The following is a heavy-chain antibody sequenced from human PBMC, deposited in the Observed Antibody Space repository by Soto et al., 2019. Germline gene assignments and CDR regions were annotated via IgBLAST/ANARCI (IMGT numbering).Heavy chain of an antibody. CDR2: IIPIFGTA. V-gene: IGHV1-69*12. D-gene: IGHD5-18*01. CDR1: GGTFSNYP. J-gene: IGHJ4*02. Sequence: QVQLVQSGAEVRKPGSSVKVSCQASGGTFSNYPISWVRQAPGQGLEWMGGIIPIFGTANYAQKYQGRLTITADESTSTADMELSSLRSDDTAVYCCARGRGYSYTFDYWGQGTLVTVSS. CDR3: ARGRGYSYTFDY.